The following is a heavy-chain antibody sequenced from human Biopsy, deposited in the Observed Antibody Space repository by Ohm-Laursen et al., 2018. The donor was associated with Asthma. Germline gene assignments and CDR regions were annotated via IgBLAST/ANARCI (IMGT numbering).Heavy chain of an antibody. CDR3: AKDWSWNYVYAFDI. V-gene: IGHV3-23*01. J-gene: IGHJ3*02. CDR2: ISGGGGGT. Sequence: GSLRLSCTASGFTFSNYAMTWVRQAPGKGLEWVSAISGGGGGTKYADSVKGRFTISRDNSKNTLYLQMNSLRAEDTAVYYCAKDWSWNYVYAFDIWGQGTMVTVSS. CDR1: GFTFSNYA. D-gene: IGHD1-7*01.